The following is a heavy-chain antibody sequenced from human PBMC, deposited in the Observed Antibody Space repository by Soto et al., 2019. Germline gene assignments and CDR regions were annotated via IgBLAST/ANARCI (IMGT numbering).Heavy chain of an antibody. J-gene: IGHJ5*02. D-gene: IGHD6-19*01. Sequence: GASVKVSCKVSGYTLTELSMHWVRQAPGKGLEWMGGFDPEDGETIYAQKFQGRVTMTEDTSTDTAYMELSSLRSEDTAVYYCAKDRAVAGTSTSRGWFDPWGQGTLVTVSS. CDR2: FDPEDGET. CDR1: GYTLTELS. CDR3: AKDRAVAGTSTSRGWFDP. V-gene: IGHV1-24*01.